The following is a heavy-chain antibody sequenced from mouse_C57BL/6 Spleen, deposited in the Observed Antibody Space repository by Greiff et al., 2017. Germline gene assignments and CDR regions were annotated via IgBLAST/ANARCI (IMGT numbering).Heavy chain of an antibody. V-gene: IGHV3-6*01. Sequence: DVQLQESGPGLVKPSQSLSLTCSVTGYSITSGYYWNWIRQFPGNKLEWMGYISYDGSNNYNPSLKNRISITRDTSKNQFFLKLNSVTTEDTATYYCATNWDDFDYWGQGTTLTVSS. D-gene: IGHD4-1*02. J-gene: IGHJ2*01. CDR3: ATNWDDFDY. CDR2: ISYDGSN. CDR1: GYSITSGYY.